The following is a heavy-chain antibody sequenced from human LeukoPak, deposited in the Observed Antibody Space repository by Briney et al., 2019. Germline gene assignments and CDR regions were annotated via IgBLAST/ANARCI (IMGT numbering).Heavy chain of an antibody. J-gene: IGHJ4*02. V-gene: IGHV3-23*01. CDR1: GFTFSNYA. D-gene: IGHD2-21*02. CDR3: ARDVEVWRIGACYWTTFDC. CDR2: ISRSGGNT. Sequence: GGSLRLSCAASGFTFSNYAMTWVRQSTERGLEWVSTISRSGGNTYYVDSVKGRFTVSRNTSSDRLFLQMNSLRAEDTAVYYCARDVEVWRIGACYWTTFDCWGQGTLVTVSS.